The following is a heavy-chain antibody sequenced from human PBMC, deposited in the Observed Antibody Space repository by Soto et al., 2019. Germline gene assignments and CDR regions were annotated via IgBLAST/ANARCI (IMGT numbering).Heavy chain of an antibody. CDR2: IYYGGSI. CDR3: ARLQRDYYYDSSGPVDY. D-gene: IGHD3-22*01. V-gene: IGHV4-59*08. Sequence: SETLSLTCTVSGDSISSYYWTWIRQPPGKGLEWIAFIYYGGSINYNPSLKSRVAISVDTSKNQFSLNLNSVTAADTAVYYCARLQRDYYYDSSGPVDYWGQGTLVT. CDR1: GDSISSYY. J-gene: IGHJ4*02.